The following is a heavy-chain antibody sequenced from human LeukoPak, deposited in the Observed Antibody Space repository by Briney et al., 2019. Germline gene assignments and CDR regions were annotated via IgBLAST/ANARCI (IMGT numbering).Heavy chain of an antibody. D-gene: IGHD3-10*01. J-gene: IGHJ4*02. CDR3: ARDQAGSGHYADY. V-gene: IGHV3-30*02. CDR2: IRYDGSSK. CDR1: GFTFSSYG. Sequence: AGGSLRLSCAASGFTFSSYGMHWVRQAPGKGLEWVAFIRYDGSSKYYADFVKGRFTISRDYSKNTLYLHMNSLRAEDTAVYYCARDQAGSGHYADYWGQGTLVTVSS.